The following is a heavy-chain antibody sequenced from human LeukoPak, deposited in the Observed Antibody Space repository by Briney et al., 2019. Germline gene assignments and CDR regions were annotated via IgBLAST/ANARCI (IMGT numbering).Heavy chain of an antibody. Sequence: GESLKISCKCSRFDFTAYGIAWVRQMPGKGLEWMGNIYPGGSNGRYSPSFQGQVTMSADKSITTVYLQWSSLKASDTAMYYCARHFHSAWFGFWGQGSLVTVSS. J-gene: IGHJ4*02. CDR1: RFDFTAYG. CDR2: IYPGGSNG. CDR3: ARHFHSAWFGF. V-gene: IGHV5-51*01. D-gene: IGHD5-18*01.